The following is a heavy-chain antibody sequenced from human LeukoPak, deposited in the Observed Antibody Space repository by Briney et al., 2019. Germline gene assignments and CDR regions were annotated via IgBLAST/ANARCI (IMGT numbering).Heavy chain of an antibody. V-gene: IGHV3-48*01. CDR2: ISSSSSTI. D-gene: IGHD3-10*01. Sequence: GGSLRLSCAASGFTFSSYSMNWVRQAPGKGLEWVSYISSSSSTIHYADSVKGRFTISRDNAKNSPYLQMNSLRAEDTAVYYCARDMVRGVLPYYYYYGMDVWGQGTTVTVSS. CDR1: GFTFSSYS. CDR3: ARDMVRGVLPYYYYYGMDV. J-gene: IGHJ6*02.